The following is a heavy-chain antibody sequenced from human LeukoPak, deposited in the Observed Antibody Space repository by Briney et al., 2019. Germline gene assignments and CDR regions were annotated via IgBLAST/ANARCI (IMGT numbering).Heavy chain of an antibody. Sequence: GSLRLSCTVSGFTFGDYALSWFRQPPGKGLEWIGSIYDSGSTYYNPSLKSRVTISVDTSKNQFSLKLNSVTAADTAVYYCARHYGPWGQGTLVTVSS. CDR3: ARHYGP. CDR2: IYDSGST. J-gene: IGHJ5*02. V-gene: IGHV4-39*01. D-gene: IGHD3-10*01. CDR1: GFTFGDYA.